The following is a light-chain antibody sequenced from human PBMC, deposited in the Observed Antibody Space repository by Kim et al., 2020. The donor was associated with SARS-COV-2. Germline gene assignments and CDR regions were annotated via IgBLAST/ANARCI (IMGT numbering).Light chain of an antibody. J-gene: IGLJ1*01. CDR1: SSNIGSNT. Sequence: PGQRVTISCSGSSSNIGSNTVNWYQQLPRTAPKLLIYSNNQRPSGVPDRFSGSKSGTSASLAISGLQSEDEADYYCAAWDDSRYVFRTGTKVTVL. CDR2: SNN. V-gene: IGLV1-44*01. CDR3: AAWDDSRYV.